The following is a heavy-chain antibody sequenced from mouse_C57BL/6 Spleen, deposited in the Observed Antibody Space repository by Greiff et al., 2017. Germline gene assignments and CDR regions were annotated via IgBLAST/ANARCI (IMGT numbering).Heavy chain of an antibody. J-gene: IGHJ3*01. D-gene: IGHD3-2*02. CDR3: TEDSSGFAY. Sequence: VQLQESGAELVRPGASVTLSCKASGYTFTDYEMHWVKPTPVHGLEWIGAIAPETGGTAYNQKFKGKAILTADKSSSTAYMELRSLTSEDSAVYYCTEDSSGFAYWGQGTLVTVYA. CDR2: IAPETGGT. V-gene: IGHV1-15*01. CDR1: GYTFTDYE.